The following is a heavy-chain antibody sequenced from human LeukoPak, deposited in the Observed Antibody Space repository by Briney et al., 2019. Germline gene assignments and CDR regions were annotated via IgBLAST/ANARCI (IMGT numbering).Heavy chain of an antibody. CDR3: ARVPQGSSWPYYFDY. D-gene: IGHD6-13*01. J-gene: IGHJ4*02. CDR1: GYTFSTYA. CDR2: IVPILGTA. Sequence: GASVKVSCKASGYTFSTYAISWVRQAPGQGLEWVGRIVPILGTASYAQNFQGRVTITADRSTTTAYMELSSLRSEDTAVYYCARVPQGSSWPYYFDYWGQGTLVTVSS. V-gene: IGHV1-69*04.